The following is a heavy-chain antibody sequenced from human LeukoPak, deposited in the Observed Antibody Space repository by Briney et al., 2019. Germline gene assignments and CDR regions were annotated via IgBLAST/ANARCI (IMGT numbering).Heavy chain of an antibody. Sequence: ASVKVSCKASGGTFSSYAISWVRQAPGQGLEWMGGIIPIFGTANYAQKFQGRVTITADESTSTAYMELSSLRSEDTAVYYCASRGSQIAAEPLGYWGQGTLVTVSS. V-gene: IGHV1-69*01. J-gene: IGHJ4*02. CDR3: ASRGSQIAAEPLGY. CDR2: IIPIFGTA. CDR1: GGTFSSYA. D-gene: IGHD6-13*01.